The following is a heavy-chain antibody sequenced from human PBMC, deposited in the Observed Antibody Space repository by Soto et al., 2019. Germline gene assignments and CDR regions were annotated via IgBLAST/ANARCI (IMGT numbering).Heavy chain of an antibody. CDR2: ISGSGGST. V-gene: IGHV3-23*01. D-gene: IGHD6-19*01. J-gene: IGHJ4*02. CDR3: AKDPRLGIAVAGGFDY. Sequence: EVQLLESGGGLVQPGGSLRLSCAASGFTFSTYAMSWVRQAPGKGLEWVSAISGSGGSTYYADSVKGRFTISRDNSKNTLSLQMNGLRAVDTAVDYGAKDPRLGIAVAGGFDYWGQGTLVTVSS. CDR1: GFTFSTYA.